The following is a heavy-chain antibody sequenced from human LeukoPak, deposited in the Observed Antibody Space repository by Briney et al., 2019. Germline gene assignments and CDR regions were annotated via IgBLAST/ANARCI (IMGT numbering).Heavy chain of an antibody. J-gene: IGHJ4*02. D-gene: IGHD4-17*01. CDR3: ARVGYYGDYALALDH. CDR2: IKQDGSNK. CDR1: RFTFSSYW. Sequence: AGGSLRLSCAASRFTFSSYWMSWVRLAPGKGLEWVANIKQDGSNKYYADSVKGRFTISRDSSKSTLYLQMNSLTVEDTALYYCARVGYYGDYALALDHWGQGTLVSVSS. V-gene: IGHV3-7*03.